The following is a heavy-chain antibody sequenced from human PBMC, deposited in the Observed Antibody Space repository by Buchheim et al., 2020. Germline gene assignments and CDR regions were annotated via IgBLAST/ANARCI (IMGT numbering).Heavy chain of an antibody. D-gene: IGHD2-21*01. V-gene: IGHV3-33*01. CDR1: GFIFTSYS. CDR3: ARGHGRSLWDY. J-gene: IGHJ4*02. Sequence: QVQLVESGGGVVQPGRSLRLSCAASGFIFTSYSMHWVRQAPGKGLEWVAVIWLDGSNDFYADSVKGRFTISKDNSKNTLYLQMDSLRAEDTAVYYCARGHGRSLWDYWGQGTL. CDR2: IWLDGSND.